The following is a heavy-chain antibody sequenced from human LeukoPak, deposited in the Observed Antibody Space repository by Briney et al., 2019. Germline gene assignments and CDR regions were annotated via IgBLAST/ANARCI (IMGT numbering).Heavy chain of an antibody. V-gene: IGHV4-4*09. J-gene: IGHJ6*03. D-gene: IGHD3-10*01. CDR1: GVSISSYY. Sequence: SETLSLTCTVSGVSISSYYWSWLRQPPGKGLEWVGYIYTSGSTNYNPSLKSRVTISVDTSKNQFSLKLSSVTAADTAVYYCARHGYYGSGSYDLGYYYMDVWGKGTTVTVSS. CDR3: ARHGYYGSGSYDLGYYYMDV. CDR2: IYTSGST.